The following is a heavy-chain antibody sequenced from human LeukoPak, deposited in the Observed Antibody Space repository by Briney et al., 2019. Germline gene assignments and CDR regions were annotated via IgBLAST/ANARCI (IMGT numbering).Heavy chain of an antibody. V-gene: IGHV4-38-2*01. D-gene: IGHD1-26*01. J-gene: IGHJ6*04. CDR1: GYSITSGYY. CDR2: IYHSGST. Sequence: PSETLSLTCAVFGYSITSGYYWAWIRQPPGKGLEWIGNIYHSGSTYYNPSLKSRVTISVDTSKNQFSLKLSSVTAADTAVYYCARLHGLWGQWDSSHMDVWGKGTTVTVSS. CDR3: ARLHGLWGQWDSSHMDV.